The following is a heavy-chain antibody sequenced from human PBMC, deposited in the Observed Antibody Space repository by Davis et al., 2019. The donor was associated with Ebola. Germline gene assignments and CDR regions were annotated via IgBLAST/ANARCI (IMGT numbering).Heavy chain of an antibody. Sequence: GESLKISCAASGFTFSSYAMHWVRQAPGKGLEYVSAISSNGGSTYYANSVKGRFTISRDNSKNTLYLQMGSLRAEDMAVYYCAREDLYGMDVWGKGTTVTVSS. CDR2: ISSNGGST. J-gene: IGHJ6*04. CDR1: GFTFSSYA. V-gene: IGHV3-64*01. CDR3: AREDLYGMDV.